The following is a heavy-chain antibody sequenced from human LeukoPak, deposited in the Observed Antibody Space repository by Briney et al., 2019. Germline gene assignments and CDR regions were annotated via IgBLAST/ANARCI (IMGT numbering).Heavy chain of an antibody. CDR2: ISTSSSTI. Sequence: GESLRLSCAASGFIFSNNAMNWVRQAPGKGLEWISYISTSSSTIYYADSVKGRFTISRDNAKNSLYLQMNSLTEEDTAVYYCARGETAVTSYLHFRGQGTLVTVSS. CDR1: GFIFSNNA. D-gene: IGHD2-21*02. V-gene: IGHV3-48*02. J-gene: IGHJ4*02. CDR3: ARGETAVTSYLHF.